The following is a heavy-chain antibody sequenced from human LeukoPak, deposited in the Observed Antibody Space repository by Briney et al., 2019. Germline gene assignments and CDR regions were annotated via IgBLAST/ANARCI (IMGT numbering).Heavy chain of an antibody. Sequence: PGGSLRLSCGASGFTFSNYGMSWVRQAPGKGLEWVSAISGSGGSTYYADSVKGRFTISRDNSKYTLYLQMNSLRAEDTAVYSCAKGGYCSGGICYFPSDYWGQGTLVTVSS. V-gene: IGHV3-23*01. CDR3: AKGGYCSGGICYFPSDY. CDR2: ISGSGGST. D-gene: IGHD2-15*01. J-gene: IGHJ4*02. CDR1: GFTFSNYG.